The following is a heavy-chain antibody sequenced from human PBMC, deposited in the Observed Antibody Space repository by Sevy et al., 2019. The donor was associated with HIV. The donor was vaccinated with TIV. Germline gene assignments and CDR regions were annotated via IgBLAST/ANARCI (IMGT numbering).Heavy chain of an antibody. CDR1: GYTFTSYG. J-gene: IGHJ4*02. D-gene: IGHD2-15*01. Sequence: ASVKVSCKASGYTFTSYGISWVRQAPGQGLEWMGWISAYNGNTNYAQKLQGRVTMTTDTSTSTAYMELRSLRSADTAVDDCARDRYCSGGSCSADYWGQGTLVTVSS. CDR2: ISAYNGNT. V-gene: IGHV1-18*04. CDR3: ARDRYCSGGSCSADY.